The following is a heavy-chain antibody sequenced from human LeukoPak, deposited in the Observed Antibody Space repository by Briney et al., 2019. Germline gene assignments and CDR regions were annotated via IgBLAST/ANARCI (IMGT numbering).Heavy chain of an antibody. V-gene: IGHV3-23*01. CDR3: ARGRDRYCSGGSCYPFDY. CDR2: ISGSGGST. J-gene: IGHJ4*02. Sequence: QPGGSLRLSCAASGFTFSSYAMSWVRQAPGKGLEWVSAISGSGGSTYYADSVKGRFTISRDNSKNTLYLQMNSPRAEDTAVYYCARGRDRYCSGGSCYPFDYWGQGTLVTVSS. CDR1: GFTFSSYA. D-gene: IGHD2-15*01.